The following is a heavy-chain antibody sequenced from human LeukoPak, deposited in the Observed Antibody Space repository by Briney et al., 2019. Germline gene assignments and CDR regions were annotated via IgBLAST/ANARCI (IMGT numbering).Heavy chain of an antibody. Sequence: AASVKVSCKASGYTFTGYYMHWVRQAPGQGLEWMGWINPNSGGTNYAQKFQGRVTMTRDTSISTAYMELGRLRSDDTAVYYCARRDGYNFNWFDPWGQGTLVTVSS. V-gene: IGHV1-2*02. J-gene: IGHJ5*02. D-gene: IGHD5-24*01. CDR1: GYTFTGYY. CDR2: INPNSGGT. CDR3: ARRDGYNFNWFDP.